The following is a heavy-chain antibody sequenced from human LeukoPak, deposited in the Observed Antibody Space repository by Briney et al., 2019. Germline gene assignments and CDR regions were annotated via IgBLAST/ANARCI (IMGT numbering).Heavy chain of an antibody. D-gene: IGHD3-22*01. Sequence: ASVKVSCKASGYTFTYYYMHWVRQAPGQGLEWMGWITPNSGATKYAQKFRGRVSMTRDTSINTAYMELSRLRSDDTAIYYCARVSRFYYDSSGDFDYWGQGTLVTVSS. J-gene: IGHJ4*02. CDR3: ARVSRFYYDSSGDFDY. CDR2: ITPNSGAT. CDR1: GYTFTYYY. V-gene: IGHV1-2*02.